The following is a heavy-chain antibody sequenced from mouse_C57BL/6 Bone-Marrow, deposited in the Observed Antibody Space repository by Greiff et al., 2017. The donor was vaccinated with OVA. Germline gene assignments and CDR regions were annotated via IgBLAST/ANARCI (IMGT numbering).Heavy chain of an antibody. CDR2: IYPRSGNT. J-gene: IGHJ3*01. D-gene: IGHD3-2*02. CDR3: ARGGQLRRPD. V-gene: IGHV1-81*01. CDR1: GYTFTSYG. Sequence: QVQLQQSGAELARPGASVKLSCKASGYTFTSYGISWVKQSTGQGLEWIGEIYPRSGNTYYNEKFKGKATLTADKSSSTAYMELRSLTSEDSAVYFCARGGQLRRPDWGQGTLVTVSA.